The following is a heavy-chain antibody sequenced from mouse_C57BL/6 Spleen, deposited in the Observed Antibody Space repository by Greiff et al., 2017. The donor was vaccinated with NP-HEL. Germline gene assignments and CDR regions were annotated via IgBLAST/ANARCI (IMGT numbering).Heavy chain of an antibody. V-gene: IGHV5-17*01. D-gene: IGHD1-1*01. J-gene: IGHJ4*01. CDR2: ISSGSSTI. CDR3: ARITTVVAHYYAMDY. CDR1: GFTFSDYG. Sequence: EVKLQESGGGLVKPGGSLKLSCAASGFTFSDYGMHWVRQAPEKGLEWVAYISSGSSTIYYADTVKGRFTISRDNAKNTLFLQMTSLRSEDTAMYYCARITTVVAHYYAMDYWGQGTSVTVSS.